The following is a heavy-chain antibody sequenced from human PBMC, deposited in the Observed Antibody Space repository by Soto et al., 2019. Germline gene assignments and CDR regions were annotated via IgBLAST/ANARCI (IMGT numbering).Heavy chain of an antibody. J-gene: IGHJ4*02. CDR3: SRVEYVTSSPIG. CDR2: IRTKSNGYAT. CDR1: GFTFCGSA. D-gene: IGHD6-6*01. Sequence: GGSLRLSCAASGFTFCGSAIHWVRQASRKGLEWVARIRTKSNGYATTYAASVKGRFTISRDDSKNMAYLQMNGLKTEDTAMYYCSRVEYVTSSPIGWGQGTLVTVS. V-gene: IGHV3-73*01.